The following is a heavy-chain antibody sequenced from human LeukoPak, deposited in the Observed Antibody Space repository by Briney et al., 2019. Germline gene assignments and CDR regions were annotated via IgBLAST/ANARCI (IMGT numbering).Heavy chain of an antibody. J-gene: IGHJ4*02. V-gene: IGHV3-48*04. D-gene: IGHD3-22*01. CDR3: ARDSYSDSSDYWGYFDY. Sequence: PGGSLRLSCAASGFTVSSNYMSWVRQAPGKGLEWISYISSSSRTTYYADSVKGRFTISRDNAKSSLYLQMNSLRAEDTAVYYCARDSYSDSSDYWGYFDYWGQGTLVTVSS. CDR1: GFTVSSNY. CDR2: ISSSSRTT.